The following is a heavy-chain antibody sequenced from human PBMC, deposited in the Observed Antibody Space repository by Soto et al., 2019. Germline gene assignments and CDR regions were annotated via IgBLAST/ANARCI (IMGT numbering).Heavy chain of an antibody. CDR1: GDFITSNSYF. D-gene: IGHD1-26*01. Sequence: SETLSLTCTVSGDFITSNSYFWAWIRQPPGKGLEWIGSIYYSGTTYYNPSLKSRVTISVDRSKNQFSLKLSSVTAADTAVYYCARHFSVDLLSYCGQGALVTGSS. J-gene: IGHJ1*01. V-gene: IGHV4-39*01. CDR3: ARHFSVDLLSY. CDR2: IYYSGTT.